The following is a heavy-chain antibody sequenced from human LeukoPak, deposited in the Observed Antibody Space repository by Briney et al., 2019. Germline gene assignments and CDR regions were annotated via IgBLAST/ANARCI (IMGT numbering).Heavy chain of an antibody. J-gene: IGHJ4*02. D-gene: IGHD6-19*01. CDR3: ARDLAGAGYADLGY. CDR1: GGSFSGYY. Sequence: SETLSLTCAVYGGSFSGYYWSWIRQPPGKGLEWIGEINHSGSTNYNPSLKSRVTISVDTSKNQLSLKLSSVTAADTAVYYCARDLAGAGYADLGYWGQGTLVTVPS. V-gene: IGHV4-34*01. CDR2: INHSGST.